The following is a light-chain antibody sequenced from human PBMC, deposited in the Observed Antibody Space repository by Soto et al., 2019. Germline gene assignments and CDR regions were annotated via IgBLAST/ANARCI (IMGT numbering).Light chain of an antibody. CDR1: RDIKTS. V-gene: IGKV1-12*01. J-gene: IGKJ4*01. CDR3: QQINSFPPT. Sequence: DIQMTQSPSSVSASVGDRVTITCRASRDIKTSLAWYQQRPGKGPELLIYDASTLQSGVPSRISGSGSGTEFTLTISRLQPEDFPTFYCQQINSFPPTFGGGTKVAI. CDR2: DAS.